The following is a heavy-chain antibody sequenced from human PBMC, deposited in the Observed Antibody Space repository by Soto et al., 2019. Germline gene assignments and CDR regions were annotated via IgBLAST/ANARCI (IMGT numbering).Heavy chain of an antibody. CDR2: INHSGST. V-gene: IGHV4-34*01. Sequence: QVQLQQWGAGLLKPSETLSLTCAVYGGSFSGYYWSWIRQPPGKGLEWIGEINHSGSTNYNPSLKSRFTRSVDTSKKQFSLKLSSVTGADTAVYYCAREGSDFWSGFDDYWGQGTLVTVSS. CDR3: AREGSDFWSGFDDY. J-gene: IGHJ4*02. CDR1: GGSFSGYY. D-gene: IGHD3-3*01.